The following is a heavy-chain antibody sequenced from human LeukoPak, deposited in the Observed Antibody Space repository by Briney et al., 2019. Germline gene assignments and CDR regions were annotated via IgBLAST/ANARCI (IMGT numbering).Heavy chain of an antibody. V-gene: IGHV1-69*06. D-gene: IGHD6-13*01. Sequence: GASVKVSCKASGGTFSSYAISWVRQAPGQGLEWMGGIIPIFGTANYAQKFQGRVTITADKSTSTAYMELSSLRSEDTAVYYCARGDSSSFLYYYYMDVWGKGTTVTISS. J-gene: IGHJ6*03. CDR2: IIPIFGTA. CDR1: GGTFSSYA. CDR3: ARGDSSSFLYYYYMDV.